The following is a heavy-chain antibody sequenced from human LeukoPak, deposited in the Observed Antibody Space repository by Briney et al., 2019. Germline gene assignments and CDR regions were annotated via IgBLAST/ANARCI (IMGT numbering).Heavy chain of an antibody. D-gene: IGHD6-13*01. Sequence: PSETLSLTCTVSGGSISSTSYYWGWIRQSPGKGLEWIGSMHYSGNTFYNPSLKSRVTVSVDTSKNQFSLKLSSVTAADTAVYYCARVFSSSWYDYYYYMDVWGKGTTVTISS. CDR3: ARVFSSSWYDYYYYMDV. CDR1: GGSISSTSYY. J-gene: IGHJ6*03. V-gene: IGHV4-39*07. CDR2: MHYSGNT.